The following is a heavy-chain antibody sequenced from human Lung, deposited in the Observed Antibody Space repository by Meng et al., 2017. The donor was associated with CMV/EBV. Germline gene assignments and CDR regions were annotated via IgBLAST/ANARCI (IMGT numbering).Heavy chain of an antibody. D-gene: IGHD3-10*01. CDR2: ISWNSGSI. CDR3: AKDMGPLLRLAAGGGMDV. Sequence: SLKISCAASGFTFDDYAMRWVRQAPGKGLEWVSGISWNSGSIGYADSVKGRFTISRDNAKNSLYLKMNSLRAEDTALYYCAKDMGPLLRLAAGGGMDVWGQGTXVT. V-gene: IGHV3-9*01. J-gene: IGHJ6*02. CDR1: GFTFDDYA.